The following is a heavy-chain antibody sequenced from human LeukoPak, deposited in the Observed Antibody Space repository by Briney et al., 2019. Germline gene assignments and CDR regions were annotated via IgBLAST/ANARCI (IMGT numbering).Heavy chain of an antibody. V-gene: IGHV3-7*01. CDR3: AREVRDDYGDY. CDR1: GFTFSSYA. CDR2: IKQDGSEK. J-gene: IGHJ4*02. Sequence: GGSLRLPCAASGFTFSSYAIHWVRQAPGKGLEWVANIKQDGSEKYYVDSVKGRFTISRDNAKNSLYLQMNSLRAEDTAVYYCAREVRDDYGDYWGQGTLVTVSS. D-gene: IGHD1-1*01.